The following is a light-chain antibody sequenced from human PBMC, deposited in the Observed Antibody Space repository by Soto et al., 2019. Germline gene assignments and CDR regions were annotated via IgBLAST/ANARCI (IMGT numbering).Light chain of an antibody. CDR2: AAS. J-gene: IGKJ3*01. V-gene: IGKV1-12*01. Sequence: DVQMTQSPSSVSASVGDTVTITCRASQDISGWLAWYQQKPGKAPKLLIYAASTLQSGVASRFSGSGSGTDFTLTISSLQSEDLAAYYCQQTKSFPSTFGPGTKVDF. CDR1: QDISGW. CDR3: QQTKSFPST.